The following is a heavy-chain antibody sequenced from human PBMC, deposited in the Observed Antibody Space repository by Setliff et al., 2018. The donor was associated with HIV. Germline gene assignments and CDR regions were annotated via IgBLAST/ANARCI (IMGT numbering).Heavy chain of an antibody. J-gene: IGHJ2*01. Sequence: ASVKVSCKASGYTFTSYAMHWVRQAPGQRLEWMGWINTGNGNTQYSQKFQGRVTITRDTSASTAYMELSSLRSDDTAVYYCARGRRSDYYDSDGYLYYYFDLWGRGTLVTVS. CDR1: GYTFTSYA. CDR2: INTGNGNT. V-gene: IGHV1-3*04. D-gene: IGHD3-22*01. CDR3: ARGRRSDYYDSDGYLYYYFDL.